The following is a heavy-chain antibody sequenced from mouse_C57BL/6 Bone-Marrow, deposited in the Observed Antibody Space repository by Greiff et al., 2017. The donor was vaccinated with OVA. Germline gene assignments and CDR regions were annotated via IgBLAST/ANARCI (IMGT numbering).Heavy chain of an antibody. CDR2: IHPSDSDT. J-gene: IGHJ1*03. V-gene: IGHV1-74*01. CDR1: GYTFTIYW. Sequence: QVQLQQPGAELVKPGASVKVSCKASGYTFTIYWMHWVKQRPGQGLEWIGRIHPSDSDTNYNQKFKGKATLTVDKSSSTAYMQLSSLTSEDSAVYYCAIRGMGYGSSYDWYFDVWGTGTTVTVSS. CDR3: AIRGMGYGSSYDWYFDV. D-gene: IGHD1-1*01.